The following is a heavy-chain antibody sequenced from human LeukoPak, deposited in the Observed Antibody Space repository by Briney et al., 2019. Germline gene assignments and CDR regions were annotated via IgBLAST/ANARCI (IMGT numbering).Heavy chain of an antibody. Sequence: PGRSLRLSCAASGFTFSSYAMHWVRQAPGKGLEWVAVISYDGSNKYYADSVKGRFTISRDNSKNTLYLQMNSLRAEDTAVYYCARAEVYYDSSGYYSYFDYWGQGTLVTVSS. D-gene: IGHD3-22*01. J-gene: IGHJ4*02. CDR1: GFTFSSYA. CDR3: ARAEVYYDSSGYYSYFDY. CDR2: ISYDGSNK. V-gene: IGHV3-30-3*01.